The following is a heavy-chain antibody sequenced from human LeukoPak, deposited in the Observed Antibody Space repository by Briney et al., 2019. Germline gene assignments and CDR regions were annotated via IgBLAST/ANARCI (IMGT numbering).Heavy chain of an antibody. CDR2: INSDGSST. V-gene: IGHV3-74*01. D-gene: IGHD1-26*01. J-gene: IGHJ4*02. CDR3: ATPRGSGSYLAFDY. Sequence: GGSLRLSCAASGFTFSSYWMHWVRQAPGKGLVWVSRINSDGSSTSYADSVKGRFTISRNNAKNTLHLQMNSLRAEDTAVYYCATPRGSGSYLAFDYWGQGTLVTVSS. CDR1: GFTFSSYW.